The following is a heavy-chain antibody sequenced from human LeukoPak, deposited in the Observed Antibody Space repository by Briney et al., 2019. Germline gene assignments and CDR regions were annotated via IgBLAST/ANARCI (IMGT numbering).Heavy chain of an antibody. J-gene: IGHJ3*02. CDR1: GFTFSSYA. V-gene: IGHV3-23*01. Sequence: PGGSLRLSCAASGFTFSSYAMSWVRQAPGKGLEWVSAISGSGGSTYYADSVKGRFTISRDNSKNTLYLQMNSLRAEDTAVYYCAKDILLSLWLGEQQYDAFDIWGQGTMVTVSS. CDR2: ISGSGGST. D-gene: IGHD3-10*01. CDR3: AKDILLSLWLGEQQYDAFDI.